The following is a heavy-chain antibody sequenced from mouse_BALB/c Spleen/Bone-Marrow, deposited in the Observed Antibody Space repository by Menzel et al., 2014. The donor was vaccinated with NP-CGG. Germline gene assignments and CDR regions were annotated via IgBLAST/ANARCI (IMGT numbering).Heavy chain of an antibody. CDR3: ARSEGDYDSAMDY. Sequence: EVHLVESGPGLVKPSQSLSLTCTVTGYSITSDYAWNWIRQFPGNKLEWMGYISYSGSTSYNPSLKSRISITRDTSKNQFFLQLNSVTTEDTATYYYARSEGDYDSAMDYWGQGTSVTVSS. D-gene: IGHD2-4*01. J-gene: IGHJ4*01. CDR1: GYSITSDYA. CDR2: ISYSGST. V-gene: IGHV3-2*02.